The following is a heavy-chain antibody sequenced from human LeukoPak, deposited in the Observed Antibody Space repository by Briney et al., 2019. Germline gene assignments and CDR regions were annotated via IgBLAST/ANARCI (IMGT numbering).Heavy chain of an antibody. CDR3: ARDSTGTAFDP. V-gene: IGHV4-4*07. J-gene: IGHJ5*02. CDR2: LQPSGAT. CDR1: GASISSYY. Sequence: PSETLSLTCIVSGASISSYYWSWIRYPAGKELEWIGRLQPSGATNYNPSLESRVTMSVDTSKNQFSLSLTSVTAADTAVYYCARDSTGTAFDPWGQGTLVTVSS. D-gene: IGHD1-14*01.